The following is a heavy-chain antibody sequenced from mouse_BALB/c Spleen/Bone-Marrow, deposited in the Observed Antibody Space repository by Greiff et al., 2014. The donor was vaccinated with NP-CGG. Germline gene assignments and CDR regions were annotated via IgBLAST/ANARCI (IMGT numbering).Heavy chain of an antibody. D-gene: IGHD2-4*01. CDR2: IDPANGNT. V-gene: IGHV14-3*02. Sequence: EVQLQQSGAELGKPGASVKLSCTASGFNIKDTYMHWVKQRPEQGLEWIGRIDPANGNTKYDPKFQGKATITADTSSNTAYLQLSSLTSEDTAVYYCAVYDYEGFAYWGQGTLVTVSA. CDR3: AVYDYEGFAY. CDR1: GFNIKDTY. J-gene: IGHJ3*01.